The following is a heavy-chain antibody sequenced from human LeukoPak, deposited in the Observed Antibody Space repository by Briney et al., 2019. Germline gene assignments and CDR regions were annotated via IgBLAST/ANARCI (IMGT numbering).Heavy chain of an antibody. CDR1: GGSISSGGYY. J-gene: IGHJ4*02. Sequence: SQTLSLTCAVSGGSISSGGYYWSWIRQHPGKGLEWIGYIYYSGSTYYNPSLKSRVTISVETSKNQFSLKLSSVTAADTAVYYCARVLYYYDSSGFNFDYWGQGTLVTVSS. CDR3: ARVLYYYDSSGFNFDY. V-gene: IGHV4-31*11. D-gene: IGHD3-22*01. CDR2: IYYSGST.